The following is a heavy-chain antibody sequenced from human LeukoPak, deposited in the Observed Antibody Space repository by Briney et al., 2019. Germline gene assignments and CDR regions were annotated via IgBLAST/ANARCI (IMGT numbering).Heavy chain of an antibody. J-gene: IGHJ6*03. Sequence: PSETLSLTCAVYGGSFSGYYWSWIRQPPGKGLEWIGEINHSGSTNYNPSLKSRVTISVDTSKNQFSLKLSSVTAADTAVYYCARSPRCSGGSCYRYYYYYMDVWGKGTTVTISS. CDR2: INHSGST. CDR1: GGSFSGYY. V-gene: IGHV4-34*01. CDR3: ARSPRCSGGSCYRYYYYYMDV. D-gene: IGHD2-15*01.